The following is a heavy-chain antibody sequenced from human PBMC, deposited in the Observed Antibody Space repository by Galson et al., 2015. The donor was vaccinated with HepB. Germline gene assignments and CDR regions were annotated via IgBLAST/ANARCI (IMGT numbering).Heavy chain of an antibody. CDR1: GYIFSTYW. J-gene: IGHJ4*02. V-gene: IGHV5-51*03. Sequence: QSGAEVKKPGESLKISCKGSGYIFSTYWIVWVRQMPGKGLEWMGVIYPGDSDTRYNPSFQGQVTISADKSISTAYLQWSSLKASDIAIYYCAIPGVEYQLTGGLRYWGQGTLVTVSS. CDR3: AIPGVEYQLTGGLRY. CDR2: IYPGDSDT. D-gene: IGHD2-8*02.